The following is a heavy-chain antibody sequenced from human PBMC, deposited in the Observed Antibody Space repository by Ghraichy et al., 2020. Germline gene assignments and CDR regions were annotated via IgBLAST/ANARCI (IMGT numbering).Heavy chain of an antibody. CDR3: AKWVFAAGTKFHH. V-gene: IGHV4-34*01. CDR1: GGSFSAYY. J-gene: IGHJ1*01. Sequence: SETLSLTCAVYGGSFSAYYLTWIRQPPGKGLEWIGEINHSGGTNYNPSLKSRVTISVDTSKNHLSLKMNSVTAADTAVYYCAKWVFAAGTKFHHWGQGTLVTVSS. CDR2: INHSGGT. D-gene: IGHD6-13*01.